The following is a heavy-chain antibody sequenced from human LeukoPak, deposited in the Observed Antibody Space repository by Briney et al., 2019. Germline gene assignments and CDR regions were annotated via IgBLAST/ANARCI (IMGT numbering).Heavy chain of an antibody. CDR1: GFTVSSNY. Sequence: GGSLGLSCAASGFTVSSNYMSWVRQAPGKGLEWVSVIYSGGSTYYADSVKGRFTISRDNSKNTLYLQMNSLRAEDTAVYYCARAMITFGGVIVKDAFDIWGQGTMVTVSS. CDR3: ARAMITFGGVIVKDAFDI. D-gene: IGHD3-16*02. V-gene: IGHV3-66*01. J-gene: IGHJ3*02. CDR2: IYSGGST.